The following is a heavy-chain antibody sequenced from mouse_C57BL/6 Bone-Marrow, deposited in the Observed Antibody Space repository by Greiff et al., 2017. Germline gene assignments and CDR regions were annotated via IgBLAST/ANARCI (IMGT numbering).Heavy chain of an antibody. Sequence: VQLVESGPGLVAPSQSLSITCTVSGFSLTSYGVHRVRQPPGKGLEWLVVIWSDGSTTYNSALKSRLSISKDNSKSQVFLKMNSLQTDDTAMYYCARHDYYGSSHAWFAYWGQGTLVTVSA. D-gene: IGHD1-1*01. CDR3: ARHDYYGSSHAWFAY. V-gene: IGHV2-6-1*01. J-gene: IGHJ3*01. CDR1: GFSLTSYG. CDR2: IWSDGST.